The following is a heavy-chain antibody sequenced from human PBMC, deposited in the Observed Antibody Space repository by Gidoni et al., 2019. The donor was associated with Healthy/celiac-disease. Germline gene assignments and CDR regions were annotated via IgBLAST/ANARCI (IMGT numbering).Heavy chain of an antibody. J-gene: IGHJ4*02. CDR2: IYHSGST. CDR3: ARDSVVGELLSYFDY. Sequence: QVQLQESGPGLVKPSETLSLTCAVSGYSISSGYYWGWIRQPPGKGLEWIGSIYHSGSTYYNPSLKSRVTISVDTSKNQFSLKLSSVTAADTAVYYCARDSVVGELLSYFDYWGQGTLVTVSS. CDR1: GYSISSGYY. V-gene: IGHV4-38-2*02. D-gene: IGHD1-26*01.